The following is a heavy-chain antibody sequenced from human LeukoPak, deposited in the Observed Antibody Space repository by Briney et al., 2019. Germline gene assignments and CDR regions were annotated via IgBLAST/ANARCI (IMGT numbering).Heavy chain of an antibody. CDR1: GYTFTSYG. CDR3: ATDRFVPWFGTLKGFDP. D-gene: IGHD3-10*01. CDR2: ISTYNGDT. Sequence: ASVKVSCKASGYTFTSYGVSWVRQAPGQGLEWMGWISTYNGDTNYAQKLQGRVTLTTDTYTSTAYMALSSLRSDDTAVYYCATDRFVPWFGTLKGFDPWGQGTLVTVSS. V-gene: IGHV1-18*01. J-gene: IGHJ5*02.